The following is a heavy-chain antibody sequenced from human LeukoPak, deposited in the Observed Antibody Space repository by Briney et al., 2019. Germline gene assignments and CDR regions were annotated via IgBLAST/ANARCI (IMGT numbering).Heavy chain of an antibody. CDR2: IYYSGST. V-gene: IGHV4-39*01. J-gene: IGHJ4*02. CDR3: ARPITFGEVRLPWIF. CDR1: GGSISSSSYY. Sequence: PSETLSLTCTVSGGSISSSSYYWGWIRQPPGKGLEWIGSIYYSGSTYYNPSLKSRVTISVDTSKNQFSLKLSSVTAADTAVYYCARPITFGEVRLPWIFWGPGTLVTVSS. D-gene: IGHD3-16*01.